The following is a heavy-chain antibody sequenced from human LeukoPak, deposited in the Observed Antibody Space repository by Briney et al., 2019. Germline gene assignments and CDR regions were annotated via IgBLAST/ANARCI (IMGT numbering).Heavy chain of an antibody. J-gene: IGHJ5*02. CDR3: ARGSGGWYNWFDP. CDR1: GFIFSSYW. Sequence: GGSLRLSCAASGFIFSSYWMSWVRQAPGKGLEWVANIKQDGSEKYYVDSVKGRFTISRDNAKNSLYLQMNSLRAEDTAVYYCARGSGGWYNWFDPWGQGTLVTVSS. V-gene: IGHV3-7*01. CDR2: IKQDGSEK. D-gene: IGHD6-19*01.